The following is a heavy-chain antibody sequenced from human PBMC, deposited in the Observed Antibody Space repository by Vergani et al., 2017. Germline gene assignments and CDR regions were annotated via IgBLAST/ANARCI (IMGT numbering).Heavy chain of an antibody. J-gene: IGHJ4*02. Sequence: EVQLLESGGGLVQPGGSLRLSCAASGFTFSSYAMSWVRQAPGKGLEWVSAIRGSGGSTYYADSVKGRFTISRDNSKNTLYLQMNSLRAEDTAVYYCAKSPSYYYDSSGGGYFDYWGQGTLVTVSS. CDR3: AKSPSYYYDSSGGGYFDY. CDR2: IRGSGGST. D-gene: IGHD3-22*01. CDR1: GFTFSSYA. V-gene: IGHV3-23*01.